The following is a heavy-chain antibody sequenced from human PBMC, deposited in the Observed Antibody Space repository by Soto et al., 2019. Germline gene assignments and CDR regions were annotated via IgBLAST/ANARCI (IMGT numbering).Heavy chain of an antibody. CDR1: GYTFTSYG. CDR3: ARDLYDFWSGYPSPNWFDP. CDR2: ISAYNGNT. Sequence: WASVKVSCKASGYTFTSYGITWVRQAPGQGLEWMGWISAYNGNTNYAQKLQGRVTMTTDTSTSTAYMELRSLRSDDTAVYYCARDLYDFWSGYPSPNWFDPWGQGTLVTVSS. J-gene: IGHJ5*02. V-gene: IGHV1-18*04. D-gene: IGHD3-3*01.